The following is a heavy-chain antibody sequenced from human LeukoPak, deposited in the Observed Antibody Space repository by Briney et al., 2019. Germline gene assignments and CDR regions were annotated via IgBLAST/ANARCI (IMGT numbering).Heavy chain of an antibody. J-gene: IGHJ6*03. D-gene: IGHD2-2*01. V-gene: IGHV4-39*01. CDR1: GDSIASNVYS. Sequence: SDTLSLTCTVSGDSIASNVYSWGLIRQPPGKGLEWIGSIYYTETTSYNPSLKSRVTISVDTSKNQFSLKVRYVTAADTAVYYCARHSGGPGTPMDVWGKGTTVTVSS. CDR2: IYYTETT. CDR3: ARHSGGPGTPMDV.